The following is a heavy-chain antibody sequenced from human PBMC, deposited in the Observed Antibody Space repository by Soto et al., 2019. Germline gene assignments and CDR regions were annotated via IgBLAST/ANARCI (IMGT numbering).Heavy chain of an antibody. J-gene: IGHJ4*02. V-gene: IGHV3-48*03. CDR1: GFTFSSYK. CDR3: ESGSGVVVTATFDY. CDR2: ISSSGVTV. D-gene: IGHD2-21*02. Sequence: EVPLVESGGGLVQPGGSLRLSCAASGFTFSSYKMNWVRQTPGKGREGVSYISSSGVTVYYADSVKGRFTISRDNAKNSVSLQMNSLRADDTAVYYCESGSGVVVTATFDYWGQGTLVTVSS.